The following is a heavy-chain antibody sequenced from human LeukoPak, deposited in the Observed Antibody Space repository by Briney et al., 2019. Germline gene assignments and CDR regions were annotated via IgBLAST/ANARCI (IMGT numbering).Heavy chain of an antibody. CDR3: ARGGGYYDSSGYYFANDAFDI. Sequence: ASVKVSCKASGYTFTSYGISWVRLAPGQGLEWMGWISAYNGNTNYAQKLQGRVTMTTDTSTSTAYMELRSLRSDDTAVYYCARGGGYYDSSGYYFANDAFDIWGQGTMVTVSS. V-gene: IGHV1-18*01. J-gene: IGHJ3*02. CDR1: GYTFTSYG. CDR2: ISAYNGNT. D-gene: IGHD3-22*01.